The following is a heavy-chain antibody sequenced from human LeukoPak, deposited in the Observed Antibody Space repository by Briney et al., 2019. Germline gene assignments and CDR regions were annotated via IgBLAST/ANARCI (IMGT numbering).Heavy chain of an antibody. V-gene: IGHV3-23*01. Sequence: GGSLRLSCAASGFTFENYAMNWVRQSPGKGLEYVSGISDNGHSPYYAASVRGRFTISRDNSNSTLYPQMNSLRAEDTAVYYCAKAGGIAAAYWGQGTLVTVSS. J-gene: IGHJ4*02. D-gene: IGHD6-13*01. CDR2: ISDNGHSP. CDR3: AKAGGIAAAY. CDR1: GFTFENYA.